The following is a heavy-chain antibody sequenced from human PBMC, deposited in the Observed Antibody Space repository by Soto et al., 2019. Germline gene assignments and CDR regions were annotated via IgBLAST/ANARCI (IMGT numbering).Heavy chain of an antibody. V-gene: IGHV1-2*04. J-gene: IGHJ4*02. CDR2: INPNSGGT. CDR3: ARECIAAAGTYFDY. D-gene: IGHD6-13*01. Sequence: ASVKVSCKASGGTFSSYAISWVRQAPGQGLEWMGWINPNSGGTNYAQKFQGWVTMTRDTSISTAYMELSRLRSDDTAVYYCARECIAAAGTYFDYWGQGTLVTVSS. CDR1: GGTFSSYA.